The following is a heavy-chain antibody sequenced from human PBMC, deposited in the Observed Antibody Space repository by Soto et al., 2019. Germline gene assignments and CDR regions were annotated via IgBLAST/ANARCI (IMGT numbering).Heavy chain of an antibody. Sequence: SETLSLTCAVYGGSFSGYYWSWIRQPPGKGLEWIGEINHSGSTNYNPSLKSRVTISVDTSKNQFSLKLSSVTAADTAVYYCASLGEWLRSGGERFDYWGQGTLVTVSS. D-gene: IGHD5-12*01. CDR3: ASLGEWLRSGGERFDY. V-gene: IGHV4-34*01. CDR1: GGSFSGYY. J-gene: IGHJ4*02. CDR2: INHSGST.